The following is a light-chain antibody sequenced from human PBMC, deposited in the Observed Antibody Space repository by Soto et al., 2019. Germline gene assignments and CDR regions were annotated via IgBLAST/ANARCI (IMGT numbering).Light chain of an antibody. CDR2: YVS. V-gene: IGLV2-14*01. Sequence: QSVLTQPASVSGSPGQSITISCTGTSSDVGGYNYVSWYQQHPGKAPKLMIYYVSNRPSGVSNRFSGSKSGDTASLTISGLQAEDEADYYCSSYTSSGVFWVLVTGTKVTVL. J-gene: IGLJ1*01. CDR3: SSYTSSGVFWV. CDR1: SSDVGGYNY.